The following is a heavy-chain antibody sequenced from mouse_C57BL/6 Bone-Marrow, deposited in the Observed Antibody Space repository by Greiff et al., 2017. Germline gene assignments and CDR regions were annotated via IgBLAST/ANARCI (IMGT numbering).Heavy chain of an antibody. J-gene: IGHJ2*01. Sequence: VQLQQSGPELVKPGASVKISCKASGYTFTDYYMNWVKQSPGKSLEWIGDINPNNGGTSYNQKFKGKATLTVDKSSSTAYMELRSLTSEDSAVYYWASIYYGSSYRYYFDYWGQGTTLTVSS. CDR2: INPNNGGT. V-gene: IGHV1-26*01. CDR1: GYTFTDYY. CDR3: ASIYYGSSYRYYFDY. D-gene: IGHD1-1*01.